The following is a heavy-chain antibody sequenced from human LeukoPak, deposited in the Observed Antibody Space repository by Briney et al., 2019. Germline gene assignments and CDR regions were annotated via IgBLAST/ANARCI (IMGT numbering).Heavy chain of an antibody. CDR2: INHSGST. CDR3: GRSPLEGHGGPMDV. J-gene: IGHJ6*03. Sequence: SETLSLTCAVYGGSFCGYYWRGLRQPPGKGWEGMGEINHSGSTNYNPSLKSGVTMSVDTSRNQFSLMRRSVPAADPAVYCCGRSPLEGHGGPMDVWGKGTPVTVSS. CDR1: GGSFCGYY. V-gene: IGHV4-34*01. D-gene: IGHD3-16*01.